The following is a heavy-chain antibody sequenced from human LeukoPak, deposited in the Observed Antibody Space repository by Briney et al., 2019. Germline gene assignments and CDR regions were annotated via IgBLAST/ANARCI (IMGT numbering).Heavy chain of an antibody. CDR2: IYTSGTT. CDR1: GFIVSGHY. D-gene: IGHD3-22*01. J-gene: IGHJ1*01. CDR3: AKDISGGSGYSQSLQY. Sequence: GGPLRLSCAASGFIVSGHYMSWVRQAPGEGLEWVSLIYTSGTTTYADSVKGRFTISRDNSKNTVYLQMNSLRAEDTAVYYCAKDISGGSGYSQSLQYWGQGTLVTVSS. V-gene: IGHV3-53*01.